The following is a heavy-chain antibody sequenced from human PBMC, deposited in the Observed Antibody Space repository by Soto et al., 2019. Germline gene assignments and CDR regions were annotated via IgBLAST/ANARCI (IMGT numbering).Heavy chain of an antibody. CDR1: GGSFSGYF. CDR3: ARGGSSDWQVAFDF. V-gene: IGHV4-34*01. Sequence: SETLSLTCAVYGGSFSGYFWNWIRQTPGKGLEWIGKVNHNGRNNYNPSLESRVTISLDMSKNQISLKLTSVTAADTAVYYCARGGSSDWQVAFDFWGQGTMVTVSS. CDR2: VNHNGRN. J-gene: IGHJ3*01. D-gene: IGHD6-19*01.